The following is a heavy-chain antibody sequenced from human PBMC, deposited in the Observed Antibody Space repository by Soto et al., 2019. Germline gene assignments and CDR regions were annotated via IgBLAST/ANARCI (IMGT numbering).Heavy chain of an antibody. Sequence: TETLSLTCAVSGGSISSSNWWSWVRQPPGKGLEWIGEIYHSGSTNYNPSLKSRVTISVDKSKNQFSLKLSSVTAADTAVYYCARDRGRKGFTGTDCFDPSGQATLVTGST. V-gene: IGHV4-4*02. CDR2: IYHSGST. CDR1: GGSISSSNW. CDR3: ARDRGRKGFTGTDCFDP. J-gene: IGHJ5*02.